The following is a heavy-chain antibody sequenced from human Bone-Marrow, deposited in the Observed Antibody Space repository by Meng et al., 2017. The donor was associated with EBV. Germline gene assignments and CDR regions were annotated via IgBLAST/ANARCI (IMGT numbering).Heavy chain of an antibody. CDR3: ARDTVDTAMSFDY. D-gene: IGHD5-18*01. CDR2: IYYSGST. V-gene: IGHV4-30-4*01. Sequence: QVRLQGTGPGLLTPSQTRSLTRAVLGGSISSGGYYWSWIRQPPGKGLEWIGYIYYSGSTYYNPSLKSRVTISVDTSKNQFSLKLSSVTAADTAVYYCARDTVDTAMSFDYWGQGTLVTVSS. J-gene: IGHJ4*02. CDR1: GGSISSGGYY.